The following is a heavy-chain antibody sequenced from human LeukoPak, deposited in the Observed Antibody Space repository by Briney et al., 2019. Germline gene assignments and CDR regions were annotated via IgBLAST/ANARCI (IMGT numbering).Heavy chain of an antibody. J-gene: IGHJ4*02. CDR1: GGSISSGGYS. V-gene: IGHV4-30-2*01. CDR3: ARASPSGLTFDY. Sequence: TLSLTCAVSGGSISSGGYSWSWTRQPPGKGLEWIGYIYHSGSTYYNPSLKSRVTISVDRSKNQFPLKLSSVTAADTAVYYCARASPSGLTFDYWGQGTLVTVSS. D-gene: IGHD6-19*01. CDR2: IYHSGST.